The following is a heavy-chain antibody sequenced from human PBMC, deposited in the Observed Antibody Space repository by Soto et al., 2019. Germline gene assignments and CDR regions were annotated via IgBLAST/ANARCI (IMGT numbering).Heavy chain of an antibody. D-gene: IGHD4-17*01. CDR2: ISGSGGST. J-gene: IGHJ4*02. V-gene: IGHV3-23*01. CDR3: AKIPWDSKYTTVTRTYYFDY. CDR1: GFTFSSYA. Sequence: PGGSLRLSCAASGFTFSSYAMSWVRQAPGKGLEWVSAISGSGGSTYYADSVKGRFTISRDNSKNTLYLQMNSLRAEDTAVYYCAKIPWDSKYTTVTRTYYFDYWGQGTLVTVSS.